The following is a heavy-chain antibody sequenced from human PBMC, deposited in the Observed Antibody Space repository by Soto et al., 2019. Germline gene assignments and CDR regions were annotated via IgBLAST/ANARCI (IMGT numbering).Heavy chain of an antibody. D-gene: IGHD4-17*01. CDR3: ARGGTTTVTFPYYYGMDV. V-gene: IGHV1-69*13. Sequence: GASVKVSCKASGGTFSSYAISWVRQAPGQGLEWMGGIIPIFGTANYAQKFQGRVTITADESTSTAYMELSSLRSEDTAVYYCARGGTTTVTFPYYYGMDVWGQGTTVTVSS. J-gene: IGHJ6*02. CDR2: IIPIFGTA. CDR1: GGTFSSYA.